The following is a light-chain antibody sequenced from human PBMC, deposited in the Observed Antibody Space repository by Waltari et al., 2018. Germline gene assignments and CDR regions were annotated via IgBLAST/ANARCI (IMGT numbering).Light chain of an antibody. CDR1: KIGSKR. V-gene: IGLV3-21*04. Sequence: SYVLHQPPSVSVATGKTARSNCGGNKIGSKRLQWDQQKPGQAPVLVIYYDSDRPSGIPERFSGSNSGNTATLTISRVEAGDEADYYCQVWDSSSDHPVVFGGGTKLTVL. J-gene: IGLJ2*01. CDR2: YDS. CDR3: QVWDSSSDHPVV.